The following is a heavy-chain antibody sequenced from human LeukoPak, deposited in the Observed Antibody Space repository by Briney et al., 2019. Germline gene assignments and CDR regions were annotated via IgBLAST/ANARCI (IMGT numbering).Heavy chain of an antibody. J-gene: IGHJ4*02. CDR3: AREMYYYDSSGSGFDY. CDR2: INPNSGGT. CDR1: GGTFSSYA. Sequence: GASVKVSCKASGGTFSSYAISWVRQAPGQGLEWMGWINPNSGGTNYAQKFQGWVTMTRDTSISTAYMELSRLRSDDTAVYYCAREMYYYDSSGSGFDYWGQGTLVTVSS. D-gene: IGHD3-22*01. V-gene: IGHV1-2*04.